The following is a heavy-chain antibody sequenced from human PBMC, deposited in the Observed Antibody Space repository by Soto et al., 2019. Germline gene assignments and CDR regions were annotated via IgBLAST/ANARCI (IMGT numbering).Heavy chain of an antibody. CDR2: IYYSGST. D-gene: IGHD1-26*01. Sequence: QVQLQESGPGLVKPSQTLSLTCTVSGGSISSGDYYWSWIRQPPGKGLEWIGYIYYSGSTYYNPSLQSRVTISVDTSKNQFSLKLSSVTAADTAVYYCARATNSGSYFGYQDYYYGMDVWGQGTTVTVSS. J-gene: IGHJ6*02. CDR1: GGSISSGDYY. CDR3: ARATNSGSYFGYQDYYYGMDV. V-gene: IGHV4-30-4*01.